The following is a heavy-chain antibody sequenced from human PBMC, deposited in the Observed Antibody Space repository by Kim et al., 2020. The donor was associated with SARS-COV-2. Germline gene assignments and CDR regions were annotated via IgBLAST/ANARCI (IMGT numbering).Heavy chain of an antibody. CDR2: ISSTSNYI. CDR3: AKDGGGYCDSASCYPYGMDV. J-gene: IGHJ6*02. V-gene: IGHV3-21*01. CDR1: GFSFSSYT. D-gene: IGHD2-2*01. Sequence: GGSLRLSCAASGFSFSSYTMNWVRQAPGKGLEWVSSISSTSNYIYYADSVKGRFTISRDNAKNSLYLQMHSLRAEDPAVFYCAKDGGGYCDSASCYPYGMDVWGQGTSVTVSS.